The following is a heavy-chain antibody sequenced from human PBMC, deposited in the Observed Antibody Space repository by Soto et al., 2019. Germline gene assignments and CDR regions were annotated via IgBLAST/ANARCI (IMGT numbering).Heavy chain of an antibody. D-gene: IGHD4-4*01. CDR2: IWNDGSTT. CDR3: ARDGSHYDVDY. CDR1: GFDFRTIG. Sequence: GVSLRHSCATTGFDFRTIGMHWVRQVPGKGLEWVGMIWNDGSTTHFGDSVKGRFTVSRDNSKSTVYLQMNSLRAEDTAVYYCARDGSHYDVDYWGQGT. V-gene: IGHV3-33*01. J-gene: IGHJ4*02.